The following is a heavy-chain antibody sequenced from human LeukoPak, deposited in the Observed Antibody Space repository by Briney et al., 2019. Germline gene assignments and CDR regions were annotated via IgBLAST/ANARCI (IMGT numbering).Heavy chain of an antibody. V-gene: IGHV1-69*05. CDR1: GYTFTSYY. J-gene: IGHJ4*02. Sequence: ASVKVSCKASGYTFTSYYMHWVRQAPGQGLEWMGGIIPIFGTANYAQKFQGRITITTDDSTSTAYMELSSLRSEDTAVYYCATYMLRDNWNVHTFDSWGQGTLVTVSS. CDR2: IIPIFGTA. CDR3: ATYMLRDNWNVHTFDS. D-gene: IGHD1-1*01.